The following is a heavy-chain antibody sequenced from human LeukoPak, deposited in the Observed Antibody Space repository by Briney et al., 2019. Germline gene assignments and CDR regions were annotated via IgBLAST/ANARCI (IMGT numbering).Heavy chain of an antibody. D-gene: IGHD1-14*01. CDR2: IYYSGST. CDR3: ARDGYNPYYYMDV. J-gene: IGHJ6*03. CDR1: GGSISSYY. V-gene: IGHV4-59*01. Sequence: SETLSLTCTVSGGSISSYYWSWIRQPPGKGLEWTGYIYYSGSTNYNPSLKSRVTISVDTSKNQFSLKLSSVTAADTAVYYCARDGYNPYYYMDVWGKGTTVTISS.